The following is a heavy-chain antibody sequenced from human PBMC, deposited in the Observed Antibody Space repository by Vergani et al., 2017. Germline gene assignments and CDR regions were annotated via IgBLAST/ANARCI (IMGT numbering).Heavy chain of an antibody. D-gene: IGHD6-13*01. CDR3: ARIGLGSSWYRDVDY. CDR1: GGSFSGYY. J-gene: IGHJ4*02. Sequence: QVQLQQWGAGLLKPSETLSLTCAVYGGSFSGYYWSWIRQPPGKGLEWIGEINHSGSTNYNPSLKSRVTISVDTSKNQFSLKLSSVTAEDTAVYYCARIGLGSSWYRDVDYWGQGTLVTVSS. CDR2: INHSGST. V-gene: IGHV4-34*01.